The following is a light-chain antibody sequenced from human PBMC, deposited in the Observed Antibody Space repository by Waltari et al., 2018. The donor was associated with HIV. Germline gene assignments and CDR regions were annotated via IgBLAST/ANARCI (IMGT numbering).Light chain of an antibody. V-gene: IGLV1-40*01. Sequence: QSVLTQPPSVSGAPGQRVTISSTGSSSNIGAGYDVHWYQHLPGTAPKLLIYGNNTPPSGVPDRFSGSKSGTSASLAITGLQADDEADYYCQSYDSSLSGVFGGGTKLTVL. CDR3: QSYDSSLSGV. J-gene: IGLJ3*02. CDR2: GNN. CDR1: SSNIGAGYD.